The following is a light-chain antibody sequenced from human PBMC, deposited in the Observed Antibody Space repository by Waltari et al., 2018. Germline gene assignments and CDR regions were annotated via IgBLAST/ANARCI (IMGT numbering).Light chain of an antibody. V-gene: IGLV2-14*03. CDR1: SSDIGYYIY. Sequence: QSALTQPASVSGSPGQSITISCTGTSSDIGYYIYVSWYQPHPGKAPKLMIYDVSNRPSRVSNRFSGSKSGNTASLTISALQAEDEADYYCSSYTTSSTVVFGGGTKLTVL. J-gene: IGLJ2*01. CDR3: SSYTTSSTVV. CDR2: DVS.